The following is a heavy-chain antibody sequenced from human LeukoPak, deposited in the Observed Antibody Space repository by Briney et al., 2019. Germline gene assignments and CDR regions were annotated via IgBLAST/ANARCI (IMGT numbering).Heavy chain of an antibody. CDR1: GFTFGDYA. V-gene: IGHV3-49*04. D-gene: IGHD2-15*01. J-gene: IGHJ4*02. CDR3: TRDFRGYCTGGSCYYFDY. Sequence: GGSPRLSCTASGFTFGDYAMSWVPEAPRKGLEWVGFIRSEAYGGTTEDAASVKGRFTISRDDSKSIAYLQMNSLKTEDTAVYYCTRDFRGYCTGGSCYYFDYWGQGTLVTVSS. CDR2: IRSEAYGGTT.